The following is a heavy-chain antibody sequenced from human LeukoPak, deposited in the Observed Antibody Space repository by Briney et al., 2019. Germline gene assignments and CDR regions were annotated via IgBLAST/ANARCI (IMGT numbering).Heavy chain of an antibody. Sequence: ASVQVSCKASGYTFTSYDIHWVRQATGQGVEWMGWMNPNSGNTGYVQKFWGRVTMTRNTSISTAYMELSRLRDADNAVCYCARDLTIFWGPREGYWGQGAMVTVSS. V-gene: IGHV1-8*01. J-gene: IGHJ4*02. D-gene: IGHD3-3*01. CDR3: ARDLTIFWGPREGY. CDR2: MNPNSGNT. CDR1: GYTFTSYD.